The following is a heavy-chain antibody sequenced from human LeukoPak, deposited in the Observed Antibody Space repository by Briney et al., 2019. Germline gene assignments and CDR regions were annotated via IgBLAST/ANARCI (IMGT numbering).Heavy chain of an antibody. CDR1: GFTVSSNY. V-gene: IGHV3-53*01. Sequence: GGSLRLSCAASGFTVSSNYMSWVRQAPGKGLEWVSVIYSGGSTYYADSVKGRFTISRDNSKNTLYLQMSSLRAEDTAVYYCARGDSSGYYYFEYWGQGTLVTVSS. D-gene: IGHD6-19*01. J-gene: IGHJ4*02. CDR3: ARGDSSGYYYFEY. CDR2: IYSGGST.